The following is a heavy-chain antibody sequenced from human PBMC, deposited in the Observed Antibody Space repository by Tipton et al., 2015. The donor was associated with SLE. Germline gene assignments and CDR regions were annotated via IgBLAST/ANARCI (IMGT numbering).Heavy chain of an antibody. V-gene: IGHV5-51*03. Sequence: QLVQSGAEVKKPGESLKISCKGSGYSFINYWIGWVRQKPGKGLEWTGIIYPGASDTRYSPSFQGQVTISADKSISTAYLQWSSLKASDTAMYYCATTYSSSSQDWYFDLWGRGTLVTVSS. J-gene: IGHJ2*01. D-gene: IGHD6-6*01. CDR2: IYPGASDT. CDR3: ATTYSSSSQDWYFDL. CDR1: GYSFINYW.